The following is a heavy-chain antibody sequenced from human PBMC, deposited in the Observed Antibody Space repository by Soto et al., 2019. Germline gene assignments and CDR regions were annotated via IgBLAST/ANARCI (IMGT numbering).Heavy chain of an antibody. CDR1: GYSFTGYY. D-gene: IGHD3-10*01. CDR2: INPDTGDA. V-gene: IGHV1-2*04. CDR3: VREGGTLGHSLGELFPTQNYHYYGLDV. Sequence: ASVKVSCKASGYSFTGYYIHWLRQAPGQGPEWMGWINPDTGDAKYAQKFQGWVTLTRDTSISTAYMEMKRLKPDDTAVFYCVREGGTLGHSLGELFPTQNYHYYGLDVWGQ. J-gene: IGHJ6*02.